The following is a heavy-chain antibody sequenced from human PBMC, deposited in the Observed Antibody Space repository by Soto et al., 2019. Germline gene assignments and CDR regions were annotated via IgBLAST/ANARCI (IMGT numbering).Heavy chain of an antibody. V-gene: IGHV3-33*01. D-gene: IGHD3-22*01. Sequence: QVQLVESGGGVVQPGRSLRLSCEASGFTFSSYAMHWVRQAPGKGLEWVAVIWYGGSNKYYADSVKGRFTISRDNSKNTLYLQMNSLRAEDTSVYHCARGGYYYTSGYYSTSYYFDYWGQGTLVTVSS. J-gene: IGHJ4*02. CDR3: ARGGYYYTSGYYSTSYYFDY. CDR2: IWYGGSNK. CDR1: GFTFSSYA.